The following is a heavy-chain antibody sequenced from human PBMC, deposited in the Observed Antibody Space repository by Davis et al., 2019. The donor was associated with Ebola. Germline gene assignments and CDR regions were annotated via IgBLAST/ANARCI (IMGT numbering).Heavy chain of an antibody. V-gene: IGHV1-2*06. CDR2: SNPNSGNT. J-gene: IGHJ4*02. Sequence: ASVKVSCKASGYIFTDYYIQWVRQAPGQGLEWMGRSNPNSGNTNHAQKFQGRVTMTRDTSINTAYMELSGLTSDDTAVYYCARETHTSSQYYLDNWGQGTLLTVSS. CDR1: GYIFTDYY. CDR3: ARETHTSSQYYLDN. D-gene: IGHD6-13*01.